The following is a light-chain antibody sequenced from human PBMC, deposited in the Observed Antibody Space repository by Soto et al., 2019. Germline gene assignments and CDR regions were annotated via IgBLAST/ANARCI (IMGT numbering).Light chain of an antibody. CDR2: GAS. Sequence: IVMTQSPATLSVSPGDRATLSCRASQSVSNNLAWYQQKPGQAPRLLIYGASNRATGIPDRFSGSGSGTDFTLTISRLEPEDFEVYYCQQYGNSPFTFGGGTKVDI. CDR1: QSVSNN. CDR3: QQYGNSPFT. V-gene: IGKV3D-15*01. J-gene: IGKJ4*01.